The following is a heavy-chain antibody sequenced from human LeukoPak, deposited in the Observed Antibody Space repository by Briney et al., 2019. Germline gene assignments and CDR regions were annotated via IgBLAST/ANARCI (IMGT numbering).Heavy chain of an antibody. D-gene: IGHD3-22*01. V-gene: IGHV4-31*03. Sequence: SETLSLTCTVSGGSISSGGYYWSWIRQHPGKGLEWIGYIYYSGSTYYNPSLKSRVTISVDTSKNQFSLKLSSVTAADTAVYYCASPRGDDSGGYYTWYFHHWGQGILVTVSS. CDR2: IYYSGST. CDR1: GGSISSGGYY. J-gene: IGHJ1*01. CDR3: ASPRGDDSGGYYTWYFHH.